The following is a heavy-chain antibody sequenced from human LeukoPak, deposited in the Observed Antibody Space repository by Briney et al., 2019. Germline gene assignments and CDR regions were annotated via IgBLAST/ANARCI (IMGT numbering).Heavy chain of an antibody. Sequence: PSETLSLTCTVSGYSISSGYYWGWIRQPPGKGLEWIGSIYHSGSTYYNPSLKSRVTISVDTSKNQFSLNLNSLTAADTAIYYCARVLSDSSGYNFEYWGQGTLVTVSS. J-gene: IGHJ4*02. CDR1: GYSISSGYY. D-gene: IGHD5-18*01. CDR3: ARVLSDSSGYNFEY. V-gene: IGHV4-38-2*02. CDR2: IYHSGST.